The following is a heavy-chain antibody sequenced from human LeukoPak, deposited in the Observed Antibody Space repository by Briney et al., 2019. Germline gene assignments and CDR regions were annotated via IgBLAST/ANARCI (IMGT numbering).Heavy chain of an antibody. CDR2: ISYDGSNE. CDR3: ARGSTSTAPGWVY. D-gene: IGHD2-21*02. Sequence: PGGSLRLSCAASGFTFSTYGMHWVRQAPGKGLEWVAVISYDGSNEYYADSVKGRFTISRDNSRNTVHLQIDNLRTEDTAVYYCARGSTSTAPGWVYWGHGTPVTVSS. V-gene: IGHV3-30*03. CDR1: GFTFSTYG. J-gene: IGHJ4*01.